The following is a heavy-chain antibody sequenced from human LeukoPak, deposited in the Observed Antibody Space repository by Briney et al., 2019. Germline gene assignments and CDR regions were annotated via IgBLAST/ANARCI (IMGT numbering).Heavy chain of an antibody. Sequence: GGSLRLSCAASGFTFSNAWMSWVRQAPGKGLEWVGRIKSKTDGGTTDYAAPVKGRFTISRDDSKNTLYLQMNSLRAEDTAVYYCAKFLTTEYFYYYYGMDVWGKGTTVTVSS. D-gene: IGHD4-17*01. CDR3: AKFLTTEYFYYYYGMDV. CDR2: IKSKTDGGTT. J-gene: IGHJ6*04. V-gene: IGHV3-15*01. CDR1: GFTFSNAW.